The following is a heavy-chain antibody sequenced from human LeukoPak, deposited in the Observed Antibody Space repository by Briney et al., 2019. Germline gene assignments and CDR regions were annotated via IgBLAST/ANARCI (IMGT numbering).Heavy chain of an antibody. J-gene: IGHJ6*02. CDR1: GFTFSSYA. D-gene: IGHD6-19*01. V-gene: IGHV3-23*01. CDR2: ISAGGVGT. CDR3: AKDDAFPEQWLALLGMDV. Sequence: PGGSLRLSCAASGFTFSSYAMSWVRQAPGKGLEWVSAISAGGVGTYYADSVKGRFTISRDNSKNTLYLQMNSLRAEDTAVYYCAKDDAFPEQWLALLGMDVWGQGTTVTVSS.